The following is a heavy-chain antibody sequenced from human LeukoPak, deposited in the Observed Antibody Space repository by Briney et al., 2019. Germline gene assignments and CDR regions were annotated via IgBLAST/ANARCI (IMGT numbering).Heavy chain of an antibody. CDR1: GFTFSSYA. J-gene: IGHJ5*02. Sequence: PGGSLRLSCAASGFTFSSYAMHWVRQAPGKGLEYVSAIRSNGGSTYYANSVKGRFTISRDNSKNTLYLQMGSLRAEDMAVYYCARDSIDVVVVADTKWVNWFDPWGQGTLVTVSS. CDR3: ARDSIDVVVVADTKWVNWFDP. CDR2: IRSNGGST. V-gene: IGHV3-64*01. D-gene: IGHD2-15*01.